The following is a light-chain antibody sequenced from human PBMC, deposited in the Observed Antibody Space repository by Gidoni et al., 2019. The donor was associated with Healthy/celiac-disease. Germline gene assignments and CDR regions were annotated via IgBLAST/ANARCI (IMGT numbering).Light chain of an antibody. J-gene: IGKJ4*01. CDR3: QQRSNWPPLT. V-gene: IGKV3-11*01. Sequence: EIVLTQSPATLSLSPGEIATLSCRARQGVSSYLAWYQQKPGQAPRLLIYDASNRATGIPARFSGSGSGTDFTLTISSLEPEDFAVYYCQQRSNWPPLTFXGXTKVEIK. CDR1: QGVSSY. CDR2: DAS.